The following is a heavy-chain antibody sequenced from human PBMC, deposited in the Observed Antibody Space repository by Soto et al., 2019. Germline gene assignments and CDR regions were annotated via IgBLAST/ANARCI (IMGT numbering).Heavy chain of an antibody. Sequence: SSETLSLTCTVSGGSISSYYWSWIRQPPGKGLEWIGYIYYSGSTNYNPSLKSRVTISVDTSKNQFSLKLSSVTAADTAVYYCASGVTAIHYWGQGTLVTVSS. V-gene: IGHV4-59*01. CDR2: IYYSGST. D-gene: IGHD2-21*02. J-gene: IGHJ4*02. CDR1: GGSISSYY. CDR3: ASGVTAIHY.